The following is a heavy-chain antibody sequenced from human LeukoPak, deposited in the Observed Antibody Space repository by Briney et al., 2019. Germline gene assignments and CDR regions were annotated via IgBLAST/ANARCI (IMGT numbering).Heavy chain of an antibody. J-gene: IGHJ5*02. CDR3: ARGVVVAARNWFDP. CDR1: GGSISSGSYY. D-gene: IGHD2-15*01. Sequence: PSETLSLTCTVSGGSISSGSYYWSWIRQPAGTGLVWIGRIYTSGSTNYNPSLKSRVTISVDTSKNQFSLKLSSVTAADTAVYYCARGVVVAARNWFDPWGQGTLVTVSS. V-gene: IGHV4-61*02. CDR2: IYTSGST.